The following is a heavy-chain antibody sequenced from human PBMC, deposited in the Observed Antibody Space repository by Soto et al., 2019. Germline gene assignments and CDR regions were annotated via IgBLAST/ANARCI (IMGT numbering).Heavy chain of an antibody. V-gene: IGHV4-59*08. D-gene: IGHD3-3*01. Sequence: SETLSLTCTVSGGSISSYYWSLLRQPPGKGLEWIGYIYYSGSTNYNPSLKSRVTISVDTSKNQFSLKLSSVTAADTAVYYCARHRNDFWSGYPFDYWGQGTLVTVSS. CDR1: GGSISSYY. J-gene: IGHJ4*02. CDR2: IYYSGST. CDR3: ARHRNDFWSGYPFDY.